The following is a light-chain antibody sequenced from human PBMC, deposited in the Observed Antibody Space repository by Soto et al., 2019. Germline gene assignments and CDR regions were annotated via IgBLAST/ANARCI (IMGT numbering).Light chain of an antibody. CDR1: NSNIGAGYD. J-gene: IGLJ2*01. V-gene: IGLV1-40*01. CDR3: QSYDSSLSIVL. CDR2: ANI. Sequence: QSVLTQPPSVSGAPGQRVTISCTGSNSNIGAGYDVHWYQRLPGTAPKLLIYANINRPAGVPDRFSGSKSGTSASRAITGLQAEDEADYYCQSYDSSLSIVLFGGGTKLTVL.